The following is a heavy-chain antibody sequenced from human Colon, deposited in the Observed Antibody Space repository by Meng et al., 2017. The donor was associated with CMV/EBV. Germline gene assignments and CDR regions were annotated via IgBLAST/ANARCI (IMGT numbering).Heavy chain of an antibody. CDR1: GFTFRSYA. J-gene: IGHJ6*02. CDR3: ARDRYCGSPSCSWTYNFYYGMDV. CDR2: IKQDGSEA. D-gene: IGHD2-2*01. Sequence: GGSLRLSCEASGFTFRSYAMSWARQAPGKGLEWVANIKQDGSEAFYADSVKGRFSIARDNAKNSLFLQMNSLRAEDTAVYYCARDRYCGSPSCSWTYNFYYGMDVWGQGTTVTVSS. V-gene: IGHV3-7*01.